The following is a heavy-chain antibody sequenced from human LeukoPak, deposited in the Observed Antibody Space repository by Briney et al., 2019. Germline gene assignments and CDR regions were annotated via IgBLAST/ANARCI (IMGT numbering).Heavy chain of an antibody. CDR3: ARAYYYDSSGYYESDY. CDR2: ISAYNGNT. V-gene: IGHV1-18*01. Sequence: ASVKVSCKASGYTFTSYGISWVRQAPGQGLEWMGWISAYNGNTNYAQKLQGRVTMTTDTSTSTAYMELRSLRSGDTAVYYCARAYYYDSSGYYESDYWGQGTLVTVSS. D-gene: IGHD3-22*01. CDR1: GYTFTSYG. J-gene: IGHJ4*02.